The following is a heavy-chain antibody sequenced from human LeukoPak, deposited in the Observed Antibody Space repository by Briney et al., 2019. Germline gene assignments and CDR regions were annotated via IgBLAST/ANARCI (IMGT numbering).Heavy chain of an antibody. D-gene: IGHD6-13*01. CDR2: ITSTGVTI. J-gene: IGHJ6*03. CDR3: ARELHSSTWDYHYMDV. Sequence: PGGSLRLSCAASGFTFSNYYMNWIRQAPGKGLEWVSSITSTGVTIYYADSVKGRFTMSRDNAKNSLYLQMNSLKPDDTAVYFCARELHSSTWDYHYMDVWGKGTTVTVSS. V-gene: IGHV3-11*01. CDR1: GFTFSNYY.